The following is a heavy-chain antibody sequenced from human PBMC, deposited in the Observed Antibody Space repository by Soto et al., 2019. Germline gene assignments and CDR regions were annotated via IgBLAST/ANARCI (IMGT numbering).Heavy chain of an antibody. CDR1: GYTLRNYA. Sequence: QVQLVQSGAEVKKPGASVRVSCKPSGYTLRNYAIHWVRQAAGQSLEWLAWIDPGSGRATYSQKVQGRITVTREISATTFYLDLTSLTSEDTAAYFCTRDLNSGNPFDYWGQGALVTVYS. J-gene: IGHJ4*02. CDR3: TRDLNSGNPFDY. V-gene: IGHV1-3*01. D-gene: IGHD1-26*01. CDR2: IDPGSGRA.